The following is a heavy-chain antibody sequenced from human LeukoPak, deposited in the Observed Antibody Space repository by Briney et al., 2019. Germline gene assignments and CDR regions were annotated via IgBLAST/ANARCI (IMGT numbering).Heavy chain of an antibody. V-gene: IGHV3-23*01. CDR1: GFTLSSYA. CDR2: ISDTGNT. CDR3: AKAPVTTCRGAFCYPFDY. J-gene: IGHJ4*02. D-gene: IGHD2-15*01. Sequence: GGSLRLSCAASGFTLSSYAMSWVRQAPGKGLEWVSAISDTGNTYHADSVKGRFTISRDSSKNTLFLQMNRLRPEDAAVHYCAKAPVTTCRGAFCYPFDYWGLGTLVTVSS.